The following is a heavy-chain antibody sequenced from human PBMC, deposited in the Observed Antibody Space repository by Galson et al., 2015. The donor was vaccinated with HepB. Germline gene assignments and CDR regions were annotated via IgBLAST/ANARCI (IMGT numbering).Heavy chain of an antibody. J-gene: IGHJ6*02. CDR2: FDPEDGET. V-gene: IGHV1-24*01. CDR3: ATGDGTVTTEYYYYGMDV. Sequence: SVKVSCKVSGYTLTELSMHWVRQAPGKGLEWMGGFDPEDGETIYAQKFQGRVTMTEDTSTDTAYMELSSLRSEDTAVYYCATGDGTVTTEYYYYGMDVWGQGTTVTVSS. CDR1: GYTLTELS. D-gene: IGHD4-11*01.